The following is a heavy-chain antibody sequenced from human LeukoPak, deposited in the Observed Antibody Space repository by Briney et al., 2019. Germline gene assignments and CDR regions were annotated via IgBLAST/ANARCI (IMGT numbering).Heavy chain of an antibody. J-gene: IGHJ1*01. V-gene: IGHV3-21*01. CDR3: AREPPGEQQLVTAEYFQL. CDR2: ISSSSSYI. CDR1: GFTFSSYS. Sequence: GGSLRLSCAASGFTFSSYSMNWVRQAPGEGLEWVSSISSSSSYIYYADSVKGRFTISRDNAKNSLYLQMNSLRAEDTAVYYCAREPPGEQQLVTAEYFQLWGQGTLVSVSS. D-gene: IGHD6-13*01.